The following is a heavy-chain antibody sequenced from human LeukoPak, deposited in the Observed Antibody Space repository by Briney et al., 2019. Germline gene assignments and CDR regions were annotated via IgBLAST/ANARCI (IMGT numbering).Heavy chain of an antibody. D-gene: IGHD6-19*01. J-gene: IGHJ3*02. CDR1: GFSFSSYW. Sequence: GGSLRLSCEAFGFSFSSYWMSWVRQTPGKGLEWVANIKKDGKEKYYVDSVKGRFTISRDNAKNSLYLQMNSLRAEDTALYYCAKDATGGGWNRGAFDIWGQGTMVTVSS. CDR2: IKKDGKEK. V-gene: IGHV3-7*03. CDR3: AKDATGGGWNRGAFDI.